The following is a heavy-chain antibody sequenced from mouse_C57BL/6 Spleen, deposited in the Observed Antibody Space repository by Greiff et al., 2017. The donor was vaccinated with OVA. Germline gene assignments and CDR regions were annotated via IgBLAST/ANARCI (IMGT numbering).Heavy chain of an antibody. CDR2: ISSGSSTI. CDR3: AESSGPYYYAMDD. V-gene: IGHV5-17*01. CDR1: GFTFSDYG. J-gene: IGHJ4*01. D-gene: IGHD3-2*02. Sequence: EVKLQESGGGLVKPGGSLKLSCAASGFTFSDYGMHWVRQAPEKGLEWVAYISSGSSTIYYADTVKGRFTISRDNATNTLFLQMTSLRSEDTAMYYCAESSGPYYYAMDDWGKGTSVTVSS.